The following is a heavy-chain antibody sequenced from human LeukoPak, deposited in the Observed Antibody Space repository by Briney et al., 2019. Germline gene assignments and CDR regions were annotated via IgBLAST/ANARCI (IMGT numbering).Heavy chain of an antibody. J-gene: IGHJ6*02. D-gene: IGHD4-4*01. V-gene: IGHV4-39*01. CDR3: ASQHTTYYYYYGMDV. Sequence: PSGTLSLTCTVSGGSISSSSYYWGWIRQPPGKGLEWIGSIYYSGSTYYNPSLKSRVTISVDTSKNQFSLKLSSVTAADTAVYYCASQHTTYYYYYGMDVWGQGTTVTVSS. CDR1: GGSISSSSYY. CDR2: IYYSGST.